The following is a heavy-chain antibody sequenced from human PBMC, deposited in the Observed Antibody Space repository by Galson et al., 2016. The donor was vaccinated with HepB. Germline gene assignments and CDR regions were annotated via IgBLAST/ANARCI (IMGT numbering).Heavy chain of an antibody. Sequence: SLRLSCAASGFSFSSFAMSWVRQAPGQGLEWVSAISGNGVTTYYADSVRGRFTISRDNSRDPVYLQMNVLSAGDTAVYYCGKSFFSGGSIVRFSDYWGQGALVTVSP. J-gene: IGHJ4*02. CDR2: ISGNGVTT. V-gene: IGHV3-23*01. D-gene: IGHD3-16*02. CDR3: GKSFFSGGSIVRFSDY. CDR1: GFSFSSFA.